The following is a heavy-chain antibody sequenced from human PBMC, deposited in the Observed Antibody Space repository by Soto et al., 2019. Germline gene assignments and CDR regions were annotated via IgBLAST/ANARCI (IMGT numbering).Heavy chain of an antibody. D-gene: IGHD2-2*01. J-gene: IGHJ4*02. V-gene: IGHV3-30*18. CDR2: ISYDGSNK. Sequence: GGSLRLSCAASGFTFSSYGMHWVRQAPGKGLEWVAVISYDGSNKYYADSVKGRFTISRDNSKNTLYLQMNSLRAEDTAVYYCAKGGYIVVVPAASHWGQGTLVTVSS. CDR1: GFTFSSYG. CDR3: AKGGYIVVVPAASH.